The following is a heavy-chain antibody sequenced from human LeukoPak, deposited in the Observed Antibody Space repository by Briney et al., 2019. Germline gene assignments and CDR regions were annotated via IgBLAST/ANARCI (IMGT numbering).Heavy chain of an antibody. CDR3: ARADCSTTNCHTRIRNYYMDV. Sequence: GASVKVSCKASGGTFSSYAIGWVRQAPGQGLEWMGRIIPILGIANYAQKFQGRLTITADESTNTAYLELSSLRFEDTAVYYCARADCSTTNCHTRIRNYYMDVWGTGTPVTVSS. J-gene: IGHJ6*03. V-gene: IGHV1-69*04. CDR2: IIPILGIA. D-gene: IGHD2-2*01. CDR1: GGTFSSYA.